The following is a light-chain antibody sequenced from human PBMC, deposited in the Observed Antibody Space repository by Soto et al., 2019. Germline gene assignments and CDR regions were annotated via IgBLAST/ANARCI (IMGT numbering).Light chain of an antibody. J-gene: IGLJ1*01. CDR1: SSDVGGYNY. CDR2: EVT. Sequence: QSALTQPPSASGSPGQSVTISCTGTSSDVGGYNYVSWYQQHPGKAPKLIIFEVTKRPSGVPDRFSGSKSGNTASLTVSGLQAEDEADYYCTSSAGSNNFALYVFGTGTKVTVL. CDR3: TSSAGSNNFALYV. V-gene: IGLV2-8*01.